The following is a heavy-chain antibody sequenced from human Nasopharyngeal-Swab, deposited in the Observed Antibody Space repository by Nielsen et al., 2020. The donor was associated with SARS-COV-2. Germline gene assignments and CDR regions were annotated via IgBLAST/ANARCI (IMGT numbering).Heavy chain of an antibody. CDR3: AKEPDYDFWSGYFDY. D-gene: IGHD3-3*01. J-gene: IGHJ4*02. V-gene: IGHV3-23*01. CDR2: ISGSGGST. Sequence: GGSLRLSCAASGFTFSSYAMSWVRQAPGKGLEWVSAISGSGGSTYYADSVRGRFTISRDNSKNTLYLQMNSLRAEDTAVYYCAKEPDYDFWSGYFDYWGQGTLVTVSS. CDR1: GFTFSSYA.